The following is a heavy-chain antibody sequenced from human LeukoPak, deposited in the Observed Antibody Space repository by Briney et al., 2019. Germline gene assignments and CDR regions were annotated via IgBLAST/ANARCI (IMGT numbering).Heavy chain of an antibody. CDR3: ARSGRTYYYGSGSYNHFDY. V-gene: IGHV1-2*02. J-gene: IGHJ4*02. CDR1: GYTFTGYY. D-gene: IGHD3-10*01. CDR2: INPNSGGT. Sequence: GASVKVSCKASGYTFTGYYMHWVRQAPGQGLEWMGWINPNSGGTNYAQKSQGRVTMTRDTSISTAYMELSRLRSDDTAVYYCARSGRTYYYGSGSYNHFDYWGQGTLVTVSS.